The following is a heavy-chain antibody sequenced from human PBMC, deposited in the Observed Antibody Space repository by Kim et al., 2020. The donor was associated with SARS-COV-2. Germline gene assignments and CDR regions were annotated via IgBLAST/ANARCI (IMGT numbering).Heavy chain of an antibody. Sequence: SETLSLTCAVYGGSFSGYYWSWIRQPPGKGLEWIGEINHSGSTNYNPSLKSRVTISVDTSKNQFSLKLSSVTAADTAVYYCARGVCSGRSCMGHSTNPSVPTPQDSYYYGMDVWGQGTTVTVSS. CDR3: ARGVCSGRSCMGHSTNPSVPTPQDSYYYGMDV. CDR1: GGSFSGYY. V-gene: IGHV4-34*01. D-gene: IGHD2-15*01. CDR2: INHSGST. J-gene: IGHJ6*02.